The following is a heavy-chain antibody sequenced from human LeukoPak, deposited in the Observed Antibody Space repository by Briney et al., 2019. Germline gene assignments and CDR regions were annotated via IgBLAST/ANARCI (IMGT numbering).Heavy chain of an antibody. CDR3: ARFFGQSMVASDPYGMDV. J-gene: IGHJ6*02. Sequence: SETLSLTCTVSGFSMDTIYYQWGWIRQPPGRGLEWIGTISYTGKTYYNPSLKGRVTMSVDTSKNQFSLWLSSVTATDTSVYYCARFFGQSMVASDPYGMDVWGQGTTVTVSS. D-gene: IGHD6-19*01. CDR1: GFSMDTIYYQ. V-gene: IGHV4-39*01. CDR2: ISYTGKT.